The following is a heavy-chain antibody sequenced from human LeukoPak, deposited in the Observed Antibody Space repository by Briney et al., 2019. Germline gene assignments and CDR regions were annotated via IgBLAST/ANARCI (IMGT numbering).Heavy chain of an antibody. CDR3: ASPWTFAVFDAFDI. J-gene: IGHJ3*02. V-gene: IGHV3-66*01. CDR1: GFTVSSNY. D-gene: IGHD1-1*01. Sequence: PGGSLRLSCAASGFTVSSNYMSWVRQAPGKGLEWVSVIYSGGSTYYADSVKGRFTISRDNSKNTLYLQMNSLRAEDTAVYYCASPWTFAVFDAFDIWGQGTMVTVSS. CDR2: IYSGGST.